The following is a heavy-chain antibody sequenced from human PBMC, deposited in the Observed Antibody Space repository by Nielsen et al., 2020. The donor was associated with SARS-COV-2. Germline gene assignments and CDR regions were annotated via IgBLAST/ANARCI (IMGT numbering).Heavy chain of an antibody. Sequence: LRLSCTVSGGSISSGGYYWSWIRQHPGKGLEWIGYIYYSGSTYYNPSLKSRVTISVDTSKNQFSLKLSSVTAADTAVYYCARDIVVDNSYYYGMDVWAKGPRSPSP. CDR1: GGSISSGGYY. D-gene: IGHD2-2*01. V-gene: IGHV4-31*03. J-gene: IGHJ6*02. CDR2: IYYSGST. CDR3: ARDIVVDNSYYYGMDV.